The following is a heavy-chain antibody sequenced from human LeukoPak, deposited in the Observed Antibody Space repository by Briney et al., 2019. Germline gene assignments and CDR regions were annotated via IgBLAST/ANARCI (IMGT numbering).Heavy chain of an antibody. V-gene: IGHV3-21*01. CDR3: ARDSRVVIPPYMDV. D-gene: IGHD3-3*01. Sequence: WVRQAPGKGLEWVSSISSSSSYIYYADSVKGRFTISRDNAKNSLYLQMNSLRAEDTAVYYCARDSRVVIPPYMDVWGKGTTVTVSS. CDR2: ISSSSSYI. J-gene: IGHJ6*03.